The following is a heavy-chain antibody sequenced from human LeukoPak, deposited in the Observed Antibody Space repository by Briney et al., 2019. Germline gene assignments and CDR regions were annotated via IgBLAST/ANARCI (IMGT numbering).Heavy chain of an antibody. V-gene: IGHV1-2*04. D-gene: IGHD5-24*01. CDR2: INPNSGGT. CDR3: ALLGDGYNDAFDI. J-gene: IGHJ3*02. CDR1: GYIFTGYY. Sequence: ASVKVSCKASGYIFTGYYMHWVRQAPGQGLEWMGWINPNSGGTNYAQKFQGWVTMTRDTSISTAYMELSRLRSDDTAVYYCALLGDGYNDAFDIWGQGTMVTVSS.